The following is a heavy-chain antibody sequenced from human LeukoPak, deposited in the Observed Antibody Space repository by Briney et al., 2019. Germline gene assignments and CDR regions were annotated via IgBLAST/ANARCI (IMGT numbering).Heavy chain of an antibody. D-gene: IGHD6-13*01. CDR2: IYHSGST. V-gene: IGHV4-38-2*02. Sequence: SETLSLTCTVSGYSISSGYYWGWIRQPPGKGLEWIGSIYHSGSTYYSPSLKSRVTISVDTSKNQFSLKLSSVTAADTAVYYCARAGAAAGTKYYYYYYMDVWGKGTTVTVSS. J-gene: IGHJ6*03. CDR1: GYSISSGYY. CDR3: ARAGAAAGTKYYYYYYMDV.